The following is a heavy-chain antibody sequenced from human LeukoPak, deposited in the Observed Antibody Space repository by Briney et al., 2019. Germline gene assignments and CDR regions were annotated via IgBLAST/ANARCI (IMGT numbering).Heavy chain of an antibody. Sequence: SGGSLRLSCAASGFTFSTYTMNWVRQAPGKGLEWVANIKQDGSEKYYVDSVKGRFTISRDNAKNSLYLQMNSLRAEDTAVYYCARDIQTAYCGGDCSTLFDYWGQGTLVTVTS. V-gene: IGHV3-7*01. J-gene: IGHJ4*02. CDR3: ARDIQTAYCGGDCSTLFDY. D-gene: IGHD2-21*02. CDR1: GFTFSTYT. CDR2: IKQDGSEK.